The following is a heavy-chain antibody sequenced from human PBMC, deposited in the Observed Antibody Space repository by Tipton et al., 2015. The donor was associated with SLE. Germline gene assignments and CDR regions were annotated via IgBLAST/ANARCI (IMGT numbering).Heavy chain of an antibody. V-gene: IGHV3-30*03. CDR3: AGVAATRYYFDY. CDR1: GFTFSSYG. CDR2: ISYEGSNK. Sequence: SLRLSCAASGFTFSSYGMHWVRQAPGKGLEWVAVISYEGSNKYYADSVKGRFTISRDNSKNTLYLQMNSLRAEDTAVYYCAGVAATRYYFDYWGQGTLVTVSS. D-gene: IGHD2-15*01. J-gene: IGHJ4*02.